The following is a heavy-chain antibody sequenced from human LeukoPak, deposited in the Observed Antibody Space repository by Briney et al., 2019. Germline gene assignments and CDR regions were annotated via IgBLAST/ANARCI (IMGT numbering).Heavy chain of an antibody. J-gene: IGHJ4*02. D-gene: IGHD1-1*01. CDR2: ISGSGGGT. Sequence: GSLRLSCAASGFTFNTYAMTWVRQAPGKGLEWVSSISGSGGGTYYADSVKGRFTISRDNSKNTLYLQMNSLRADDTAVYYCAKLTGGTGTIPFDYWGQGTLVTVSS. CDR1: GFTFNTYA. V-gene: IGHV3-23*01. CDR3: AKLTGGTGTIPFDY.